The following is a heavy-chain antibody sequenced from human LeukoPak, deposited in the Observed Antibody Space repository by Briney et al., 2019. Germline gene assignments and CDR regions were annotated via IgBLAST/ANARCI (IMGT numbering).Heavy chain of an antibody. CDR3: TTGEMDH. J-gene: IGHJ4*02. CDR1: GVAFSPHW. CDR2: INQDGTQK. Sequence: GGSLRLSCAGSGVAFSPHWMIWVRRAPGKGLEWVAIINQDGTQKYYVDSVEGRFTISRDNARNSVYLQMTSLGAEDAAVYYCTTGEMDHWGQGTQVTVSS. D-gene: IGHD7-27*01. V-gene: IGHV3-7*01.